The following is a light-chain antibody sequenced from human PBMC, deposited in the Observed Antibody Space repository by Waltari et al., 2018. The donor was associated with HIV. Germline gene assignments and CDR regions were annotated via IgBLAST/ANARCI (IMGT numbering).Light chain of an antibody. CDR2: WAS. CDR3: QQYYSVTPIT. Sequence: DTVMTQSPASLAVSLGGRATINCKSSQSVLSTSSNKNYLAWYQQKPGQRPRLLIAWASTRASGVPDRFSGSGSGTDFALTISSLQAEDVAVYYGQQYYSVTPITFGQGTRLEIK. J-gene: IGKJ5*01. CDR1: QSVLSTSSNKNY. V-gene: IGKV4-1*01.